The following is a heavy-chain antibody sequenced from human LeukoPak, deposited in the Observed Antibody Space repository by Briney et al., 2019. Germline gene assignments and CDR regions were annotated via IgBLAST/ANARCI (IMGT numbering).Heavy chain of an antibody. CDR2: INHSGST. CDR1: GGSFSGYY. V-gene: IGHV4-34*01. D-gene: IGHD2-2*01. CDR3: ARGHIGDIVVVPAAMGYYYYYMDV. J-gene: IGHJ6*03. Sequence: PSETLSPTCAVYGGSFSGYYWGWIRQPPGKGLEWIGEINHSGSTNYNPSLKSRVTISVDTSKNQFSLKLSSVTAADTAVYYCARGHIGDIVVVPAAMGYYYYYMDVWGKGTTVTVSS.